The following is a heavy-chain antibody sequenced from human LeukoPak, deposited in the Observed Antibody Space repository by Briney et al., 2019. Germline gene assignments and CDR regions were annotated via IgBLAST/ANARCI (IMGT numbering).Heavy chain of an antibody. D-gene: IGHD5-24*01. V-gene: IGHV3-7*01. CDR3: ARETPRRGETRDGYR. CDR1: GFIFKKYW. CDR2: IKEDGSET. Sequence: PGGSLRLSCVASGFIFKKYWMNWVRQVPGKGLECLANIKEDGSETYYADSVKGRFTISRDNPKNLLFLQINSLRVEDTAVYYCARETPRRGETRDGYRWGRGTVVTVSS. J-gene: IGHJ4*02.